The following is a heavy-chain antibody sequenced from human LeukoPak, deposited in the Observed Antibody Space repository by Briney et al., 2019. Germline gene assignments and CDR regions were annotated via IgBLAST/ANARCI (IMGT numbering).Heavy chain of an antibody. V-gene: IGHV3-33*01. D-gene: IGHD6-19*01. CDR1: GFTFSSYG. CDR3: ARERDSSGFETY. CDR2: IWYDGGNK. J-gene: IGHJ4*02. Sequence: PGGSLRLSCAVSGFTFSSYGMHWVRQAPGKGLEWVAVIWYDGGNKYYADSVKGRFTISRDNSRNTLYLQMNSLRAEDTAVYYCARERDSSGFETYWGQGTLVTVSS.